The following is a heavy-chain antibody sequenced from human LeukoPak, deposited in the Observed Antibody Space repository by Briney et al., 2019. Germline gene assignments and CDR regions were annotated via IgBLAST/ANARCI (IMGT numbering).Heavy chain of an antibody. CDR2: INHSGST. CDR1: GGSFSGYY. Sequence: SETLSLTCAVYGGSFSGYYWSWIRQPPGKGLEWIGEINHSGSTNYNPSLKGRVTISVDTSKNQFSLKLSSVTAADTAVYYCARVRAVFRYDSSGYYDYWGQGTLVTVSS. D-gene: IGHD3-22*01. CDR3: ARVRAVFRYDSSGYYDY. J-gene: IGHJ4*02. V-gene: IGHV4-34*01.